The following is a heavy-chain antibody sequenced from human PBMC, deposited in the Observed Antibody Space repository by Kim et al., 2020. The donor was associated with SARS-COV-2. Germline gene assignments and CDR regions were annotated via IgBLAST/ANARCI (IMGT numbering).Heavy chain of an antibody. Sequence: GGSLRLSCAASGFTFSSYGMHWVRQAPGKGLEWVAVISYDGSNKYYADSVKGRFTISRDNSKNTLYLQMNSLRAEDTAVYYCAKDFIGAFDIWGQGTMVTVSS. CDR2: ISYDGSNK. CDR1: GFTFSSYG. V-gene: IGHV3-30*18. D-gene: IGHD1-26*01. J-gene: IGHJ3*02. CDR3: AKDFIGAFDI.